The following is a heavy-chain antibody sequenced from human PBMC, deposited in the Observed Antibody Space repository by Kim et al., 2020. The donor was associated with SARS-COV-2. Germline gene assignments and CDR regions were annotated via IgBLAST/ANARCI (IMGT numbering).Heavy chain of an antibody. CDR3: AKGRFSSSFDY. V-gene: IGHV3-9*01. D-gene: IGHD6-6*01. CDR2: I. J-gene: IGHJ4*02. Sequence: IGYADSVKGRFTISRDNAKNSLYLQMNSLRAEDTALYYCAKGRFSSSFDYWGQGTLVTVSS.